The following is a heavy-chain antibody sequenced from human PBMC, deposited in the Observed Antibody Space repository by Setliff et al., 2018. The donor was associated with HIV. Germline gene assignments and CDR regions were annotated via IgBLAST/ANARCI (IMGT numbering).Heavy chain of an antibody. Sequence: ASVKVSCKASGYTFTGYFIHWVRQAPGQGLEWMGRINPNSGGTNYAQKFQGRVTMTRDTSISTAYMELSSLRSEDTAIYYCARGRGPSRFDYWGQGTLVTAPQ. J-gene: IGHJ4*01. CDR1: GYTFTGYF. CDR3: ARGRGPSRFDY. CDR2: INPNSGGT. V-gene: IGHV1-2*06.